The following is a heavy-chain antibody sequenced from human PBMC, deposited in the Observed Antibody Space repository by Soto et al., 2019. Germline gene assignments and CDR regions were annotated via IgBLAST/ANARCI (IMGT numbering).Heavy chain of an antibody. CDR1: GGSINSGGYY. CDR2: IFYSGST. D-gene: IGHD6-13*01. J-gene: IGHJ4*02. Sequence: QVQLQESGPGLVQPSQTLSLICTVSGGSINSGGYYWNWIRQHPRTGLEWIGSIFYSGSTYYNPFLRSRVTISADTSDNHFSLTLTSVTAADTAVYFCARGYRPSGYSSSWVFDYWGQGTLVDVSS. V-gene: IGHV4-31*03. CDR3: ARGYRPSGYSSSWVFDY.